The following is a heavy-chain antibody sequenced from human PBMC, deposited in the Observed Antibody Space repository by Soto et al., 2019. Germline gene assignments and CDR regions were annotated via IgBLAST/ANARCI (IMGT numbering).Heavy chain of an antibody. V-gene: IGHV4-34*01. D-gene: IGHD3-10*01. CDR1: GWPFSGYY. J-gene: IGHJ5*02. CDR3: ARERGLLLWFGEYNWFDP. Sequence: SETLSLTCAVYGWPFSGYYWSWIRQPPGKGLEWIGEINHSGSTNYNPSLKSRVTISVDTSKNQFSLKLSSVTAADTAVYYCARERGLLLWFGEYNWFDPWGQGTLVTVS. CDR2: INHSGST.